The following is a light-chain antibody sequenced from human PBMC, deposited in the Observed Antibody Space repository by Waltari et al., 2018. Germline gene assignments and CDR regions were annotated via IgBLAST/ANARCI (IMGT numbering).Light chain of an antibody. Sequence: DIQMTQSPSSLSVSVGDRVTITCRASQGIRDELGWYQQKPGKAPKRLIYGASNVQSGVPSRFSGSGSGTEFTLTISSLQPEDFATYFCLQHDSYPWTFGQGTKV. CDR3: LQHDSYPWT. CDR2: GAS. CDR1: QGIRDE. J-gene: IGKJ1*01. V-gene: IGKV1-17*01.